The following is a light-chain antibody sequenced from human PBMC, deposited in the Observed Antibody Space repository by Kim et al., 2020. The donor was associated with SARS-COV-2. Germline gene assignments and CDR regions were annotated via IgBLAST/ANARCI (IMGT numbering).Light chain of an antibody. J-gene: IGLJ1*01. Sequence: SYELTQPPSVSVSPGQTASITCSGDKLGDRYTSWYQQRPGQSPLLVIYQDTKRPSGIPARFSGPTSGNTATLTITGAQAMEADDYFCQARANSDLYVLG. CDR2: QDT. CDR1: KLGDRY. V-gene: IGLV3-1*01. CDR3: QARANSDLYV.